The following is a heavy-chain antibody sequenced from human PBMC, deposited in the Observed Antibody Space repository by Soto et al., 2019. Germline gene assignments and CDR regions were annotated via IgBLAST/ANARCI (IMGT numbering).Heavy chain of an antibody. D-gene: IGHD2-2*01. CDR2: ISDSGST. V-gene: IGHV3-23*01. CDR1: GFTFSTYA. J-gene: IGHJ4*02. CDR3: AKDKGGRYCSRTSCLYSFDY. Sequence: EVQLLESGGGLVQPGGSLRLSCTASGFTFSTYAMSWVRQAPGKGLEWVSTISDSGSTYYADSVKGRFTISRDTSKNTLYMEKSSVRAEDTAVYYCAKDKGGRYCSRTSCLYSFDYWGQGTLVTVSS.